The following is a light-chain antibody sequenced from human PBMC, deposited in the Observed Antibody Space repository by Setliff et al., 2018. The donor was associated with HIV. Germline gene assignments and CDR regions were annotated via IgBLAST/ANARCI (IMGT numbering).Light chain of an antibody. CDR3: CSYAYSDSWI. J-gene: IGLJ2*01. V-gene: IGLV2-23*02. CDR2: DVT. CDR1: SNNIGGYES. Sequence: QSVLTQPASVSGSPGQSITISCTGSSNNIGGYESISWYQQHPGEVPKLMIYDVTKRPSGVSNRFSGSKSGNTASLTISGLQAEDEGDYYCCSYAYSDSWIFGGGTKVTVL.